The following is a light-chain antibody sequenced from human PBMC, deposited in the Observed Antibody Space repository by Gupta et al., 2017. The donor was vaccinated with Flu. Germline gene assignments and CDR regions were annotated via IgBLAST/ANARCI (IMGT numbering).Light chain of an antibody. CDR1: PGPVYRVGDTF. V-gene: IGKV2-30*01. Sequence: VSPGQPGPSSSRSSPGPVYRVGDTFGHWYQQRKGQDPRCRNYQGASRDTGVPDRFSGSGSGTEFTLTISSLQAEDFAVYYCQQDNHWPFAFGQGTQVEIK. CDR2: QGA. J-gene: IGKJ1*01. CDR3: QQDNHWPFA.